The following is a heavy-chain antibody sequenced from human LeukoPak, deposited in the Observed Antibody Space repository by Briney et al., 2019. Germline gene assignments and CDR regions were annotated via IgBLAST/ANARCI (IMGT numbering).Heavy chain of an antibody. CDR3: ARGTLDYYGSGSLASQIFYYYMDV. CDR2: MNPNSGNT. D-gene: IGHD3-10*01. J-gene: IGHJ6*03. Sequence: ASVNVSCKASGYTFTSYYMHWVRQAPGQGLEWMGWMNPNSGNTGYAQKFQGRVTMTRNTSISTAYMELSSLRSEDTAVYYCARGTLDYYGSGSLASQIFYYYMDVWGKGTTVTISS. CDR1: GYTFTSYY. V-gene: IGHV1-8*02.